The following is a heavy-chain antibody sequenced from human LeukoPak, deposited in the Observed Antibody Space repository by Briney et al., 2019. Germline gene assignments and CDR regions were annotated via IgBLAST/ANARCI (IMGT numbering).Heavy chain of an antibody. D-gene: IGHD6-13*01. CDR1: GFSFSSYA. CDR2: IIGSGSST. Sequence: GGSLRLSCSASGFSFSSYAMSWVRQAPGKGLEWVSAIIGSGSSTYYADSVKGRFTISRDNSKNTLFLQMNSLRAEDTAVYYCAKDRAQQLVLDFWGQGTLVTVSS. V-gene: IGHV3-23*01. J-gene: IGHJ4*02. CDR3: AKDRAQQLVLDF.